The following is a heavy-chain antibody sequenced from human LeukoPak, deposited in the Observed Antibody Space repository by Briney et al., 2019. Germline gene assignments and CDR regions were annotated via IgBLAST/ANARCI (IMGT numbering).Heavy chain of an antibody. J-gene: IGHJ4*02. Sequence: ASVKVSCKVSGYTLTELSMHWVRQAPGKGLEWMGGFDPEDGETIYAQKFQGRVTMTEDTSTDTAYMELSSLRSEDTAVYYCATVDGGGELPDYWGQGTLVTVPS. D-gene: IGHD1-26*01. V-gene: IGHV1-24*01. CDR2: FDPEDGET. CDR3: ATVDGGGELPDY. CDR1: GYTLTELS.